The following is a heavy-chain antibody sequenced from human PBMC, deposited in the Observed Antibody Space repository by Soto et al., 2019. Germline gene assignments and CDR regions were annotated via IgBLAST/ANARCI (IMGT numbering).Heavy chain of an antibody. CDR3: VRDPQLYGDYVSSYYYYGMDV. CDR1: GGTFSSYA. Sequence: QVQLVQSGAEVKKPGSSVKVSCKASGGTFSSYAISWVRQAPGQGLEWMGGIIPIFGTANYAQKFQGRVTITADESTSTAYMELSSLRSEDTAVYYCVRDPQLYGDYVSSYYYYGMDVWGQGTTVTVSS. CDR2: IIPIFGTA. J-gene: IGHJ6*02. V-gene: IGHV1-69*12. D-gene: IGHD4-17*01.